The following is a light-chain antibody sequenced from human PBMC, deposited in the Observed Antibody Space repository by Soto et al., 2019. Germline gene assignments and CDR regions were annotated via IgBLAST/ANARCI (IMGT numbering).Light chain of an antibody. Sequence: DIQMTQSPSSLSAYVGNRVTITCRTGQSIGNYLNWFQQKAEKAPKLLIYGASSLQSGVPSRFSGSGAGTDFTLTLSSLQPEDFATYYCQHISTTPPFGGGTKVEI. CDR2: GAS. CDR3: QHISTTPP. J-gene: IGKJ4*01. V-gene: IGKV1-39*01. CDR1: QSIGNY.